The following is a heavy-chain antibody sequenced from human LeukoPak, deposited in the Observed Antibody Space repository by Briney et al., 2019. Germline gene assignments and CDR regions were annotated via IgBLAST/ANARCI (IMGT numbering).Heavy chain of an antibody. CDR1: GGSISSYY. J-gene: IGHJ6*04. V-gene: IGHV4-59*01. CDR2: IYYSGST. Sequence: SETLSLTRTVSGGSISSYYWSWIRRPPGKGLEWIGYIYYSGSTNYNPSLKSRVTISVDTSKNQFSLKLSSVTAADTAVYYCARERRVPDYYYGMDVWGKGTTVTVSS. CDR3: ARERRVPDYYYGMDV. D-gene: IGHD1-1*01.